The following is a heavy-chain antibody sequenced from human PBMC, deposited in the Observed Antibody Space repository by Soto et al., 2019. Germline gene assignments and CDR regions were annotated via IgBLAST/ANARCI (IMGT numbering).Heavy chain of an antibody. J-gene: IGHJ3*02. CDR3: ARMEMDGYREVHAFDI. D-gene: IGHD6-25*01. Sequence: SETLSLTCAVSGYSISSSNWWGWIRQPPGKGLEWIGYIYYSGSTYYNPSLKSRVTMSVDTSKNQFSLKLSSVTAVDTAVYYCARMEMDGYREVHAFDIGGQGTMVTVPS. CDR1: GYSISSSNW. V-gene: IGHV4-28*01. CDR2: IYYSGST.